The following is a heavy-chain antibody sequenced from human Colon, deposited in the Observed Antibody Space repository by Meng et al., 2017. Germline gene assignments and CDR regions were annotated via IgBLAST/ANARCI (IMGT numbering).Heavy chain of an antibody. J-gene: IGHJ4*02. CDR3: ARDLRTGYSYGFDF. CDR2: IWYDGSNS. CDR1: GFTFSGHD. D-gene: IGHD5-18*01. Sequence: QVELVVSGGGGVQPGRSLRLSCATSGFTFSGHDMHWVRQAPGKGLEWVALIWYDGSNSYYADSVKGRFFVSRDNSKNTLFLQMNSLSADDTGIYYCARDLRTGYSYGFDFWGQGTLVTVSS. V-gene: IGHV3-33*01.